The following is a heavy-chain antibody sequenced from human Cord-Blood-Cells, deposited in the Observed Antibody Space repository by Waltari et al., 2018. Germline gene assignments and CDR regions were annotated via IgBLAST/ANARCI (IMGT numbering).Heavy chain of an antibody. D-gene: IGHD3-10*01. V-gene: IGHV4-39*01. J-gene: IGHJ4*02. CDR3: ASPPMMGSGSYGPIPY. CDR1: GGSISSSSYY. Sequence: QLQLQESGPGLVKPSETLSLTCTVSGGSISSSSYYWGWLRQPPGKGLEWIGSIYYSGSTYYNPSLKSRVTISVDTSKNQFSLKLSSVTAADTAVYYCASPPMMGSGSYGPIPYWGQGTLVTVSS. CDR2: IYYSGST.